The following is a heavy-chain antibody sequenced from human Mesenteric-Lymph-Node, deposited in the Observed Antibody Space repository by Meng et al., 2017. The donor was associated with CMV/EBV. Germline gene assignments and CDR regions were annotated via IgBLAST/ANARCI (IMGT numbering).Heavy chain of an antibody. CDR3: AKDRGYDNFYDAFDV. CDR2: IYTGFTNA. J-gene: IGHJ3*01. CDR1: GFSFSTYA. D-gene: IGHD3-9*01. V-gene: IGHV3-23*03. Sequence: GESLKISCASSGFSFSTYAMSWVRQAPGKGLEWVSVIYTGFTNAFYRDSVRGRFTISRDNSKRMLFLQMDSLRAEDTAVYYCAKDRGYDNFYDAFDVWGQGTLVTVSS.